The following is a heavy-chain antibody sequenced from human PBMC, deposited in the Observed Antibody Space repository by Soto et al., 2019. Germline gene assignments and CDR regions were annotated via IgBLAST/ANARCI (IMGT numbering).Heavy chain of an antibody. V-gene: IGHV4-31*03. Sequence: QVQLQESGPGLVKPSQTLSLSCTVSGGSISSGSYYWSWIRQHPGKGLEWMGYIYYSGSTYYNPSLKSRVTISVDTSKNQFSLKLSSVTAADSAVYYCARGSSSFYYFDYWGQGTLVTVSS. CDR2: IYYSGST. J-gene: IGHJ4*02. CDR3: ARGSSSFYYFDY. CDR1: GGSISSGSYY. D-gene: IGHD3-10*01.